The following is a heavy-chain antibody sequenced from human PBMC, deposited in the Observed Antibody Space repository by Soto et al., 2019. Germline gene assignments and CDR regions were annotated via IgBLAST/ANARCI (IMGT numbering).Heavy chain of an antibody. CDR3: ARENRIPAAREGWFDP. CDR2: IYYSGST. D-gene: IGHD2-2*01. V-gene: IGHV4-31*03. J-gene: IGHJ5*02. Sequence: QVQLQESGPGLVKPSQTLSLTCTVSGGSISSGGYYWSWIRQPPGKGLDWIGYIYYSGSTYYNPSLKSRVTISVDTSKHQFSLKRSSVTAADTAVYYCARENRIPAAREGWFDPWGQGTLVTVSS. CDR1: GGSISSGGYY.